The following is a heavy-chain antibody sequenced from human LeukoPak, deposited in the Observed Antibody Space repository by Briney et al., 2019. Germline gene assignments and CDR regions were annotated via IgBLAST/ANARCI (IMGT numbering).Heavy chain of an antibody. D-gene: IGHD2-15*01. CDR1: GFTFSSYA. CDR2: ISGSGGST. CDR3: AGRLRIPDDAFDI. V-gene: IGHV3-23*01. J-gene: IGHJ3*02. Sequence: GGSLRLSCAASGFTFSSYAMSWVRQAPGKGLEWVSAISGSGGSTYYADSVKGRFTISRDNSKNTLYLQMNSLRAEDTAVYYCAGRLRIPDDAFDIWGQGTMVTVSS.